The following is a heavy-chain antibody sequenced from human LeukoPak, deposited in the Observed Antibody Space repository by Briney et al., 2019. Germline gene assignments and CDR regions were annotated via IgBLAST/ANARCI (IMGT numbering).Heavy chain of an antibody. CDR1: GYSFTSSW. CDR3: ARIRDGYNSLFDC. CDR2: ICPGDSDT. V-gene: IGHV5-51*01. D-gene: IGHD5-24*01. Sequence: GESLKISCQGSGYSFTSSWIGWVRQLPGKGLGWMGIICPGDSDTTYSPSFQGLVTMSADKSIRTAYLQWSSLKASDTAMYYCARIRDGYNSLFDCWGQGTLVTVP. J-gene: IGHJ4*02.